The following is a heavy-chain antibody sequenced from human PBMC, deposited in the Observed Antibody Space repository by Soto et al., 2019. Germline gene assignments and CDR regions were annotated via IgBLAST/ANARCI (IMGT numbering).Heavy chain of an antibody. V-gene: IGHV3-23*01. D-gene: IGHD6-13*01. CDR3: PKYRDWAAAGAYQFCGLDV. CDR2: ISGSGDST. CDR1: GFTFSSYA. J-gene: IGHJ6*02. Sequence: EVQLLESGGGLVQPGGSLRLSCAASGFTFSSYAMSWVRQAPGKGLELVSVISGSGDSTYYADSMRGRFTISRDNSKTTLYLQMNSLRAEYTAVYYWPKYRDWAAAGAYQFCGLDVWGQGITVTGSS.